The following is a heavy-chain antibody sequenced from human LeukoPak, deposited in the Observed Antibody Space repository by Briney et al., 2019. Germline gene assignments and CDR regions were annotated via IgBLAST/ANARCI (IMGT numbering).Heavy chain of an antibody. V-gene: IGHV1-2*02. D-gene: IGHD1-20*01. CDR1: GYTLTDYY. CDR3: ARGRGGDNSNWFDP. Sequence: ASVKVSCKASGYTLTDYYIHWVRQAPGHGLEWMGWINPKSGGTKYAQKFQGRVTMTRDTSVSTGYMELSSLRSDDTAVYYCARGRGGDNSNWFDPWGPGTLVTVSS. J-gene: IGHJ5*02. CDR2: INPKSGGT.